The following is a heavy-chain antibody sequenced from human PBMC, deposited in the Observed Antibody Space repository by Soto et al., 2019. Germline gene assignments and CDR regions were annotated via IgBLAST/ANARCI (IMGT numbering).Heavy chain of an antibody. V-gene: IGHV3-64*01. CDR1: GFTFSSYA. CDR2: ISSNGGST. CDR3: ARDHLLWFGELADYYYYGMDV. D-gene: IGHD3-10*01. Sequence: GGSLRLSCAASGFTFSSYAMHWVRQAPGKGLEYVSAISSNGGSTYYANSVKGRFTISRDNSKNTLYLQMGSLRAEDIAVYYCARDHLLWFGELADYYYYGMDVWGQGTTVTVSS. J-gene: IGHJ6*02.